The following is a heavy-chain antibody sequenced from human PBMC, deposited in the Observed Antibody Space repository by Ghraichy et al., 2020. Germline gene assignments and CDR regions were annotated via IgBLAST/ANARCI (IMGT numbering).Heavy chain of an antibody. CDR3: ARDRGYGSGSYYNIYYYYGMDV. Sequence: GGSLRLSCAASGFTFSSYGMHWVRQAPGKGLEWVAVIWYDGSNKYYADSVKGRFTISRDNSKNTLYLQMNSLRAEDTAVYYCARDRGYGSGSYYNIYYYYGMDVWGQGTTVTVSS. V-gene: IGHV3-33*01. D-gene: IGHD3-10*01. CDR2: IWYDGSNK. CDR1: GFTFSSYG. J-gene: IGHJ6*02.